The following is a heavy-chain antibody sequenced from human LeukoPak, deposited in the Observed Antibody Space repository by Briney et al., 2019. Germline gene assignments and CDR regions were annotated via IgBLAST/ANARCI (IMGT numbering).Heavy chain of an antibody. J-gene: IGHJ4*02. CDR3: ARDLGGLGNY. Sequence: GGSLRSSFAALGLTFSTFAMHWFGKALGRGLEWVAVIWSDGSNQYYADSVRGRFTISRDNSRNTLYLQMNSLRAEDTAVYSCARDLGGLGNYWGQGTLVTVSS. D-gene: IGHD7-27*01. V-gene: IGHV3-33*01. CDR1: GLTFSTFA. CDR2: IWSDGSNQ.